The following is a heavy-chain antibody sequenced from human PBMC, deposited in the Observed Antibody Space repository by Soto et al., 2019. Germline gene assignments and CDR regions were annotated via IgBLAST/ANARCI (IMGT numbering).Heavy chain of an antibody. CDR2: INHSGST. CDR3: ARGGRGYGHST. J-gene: IGHJ5*02. CDR1: GGSFSGYY. V-gene: IGHV4-34*01. D-gene: IGHD5-12*01. Sequence: QVQLQQWGAGLLKPSETLSLTCAVYGGSFSGYYWSWIRQPPGKGLEWIGEINHSGSTNYNPSLKSRVTISVDTSKNQFSLKLSSVTAADTAVYYCARGGRGYGHSTWGQGTLVTVSS.